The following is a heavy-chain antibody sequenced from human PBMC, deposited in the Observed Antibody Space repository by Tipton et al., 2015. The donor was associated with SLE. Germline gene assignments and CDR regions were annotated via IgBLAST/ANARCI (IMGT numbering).Heavy chain of an antibody. CDR3: ARHPDFWSGQRWFDP. J-gene: IGHJ5*02. CDR2: IYYSGGT. Sequence: LRLSCSVSGGSISSSGYYWGWIRQPPGKGLEWIGTIYYSGGTSYNPSLKSRVTISVDTSKNQFSLKLSSVTAADTAVYYCARHPDFWSGQRWFDPWGQGTLVTVSS. CDR1: GGSISSSGYY. D-gene: IGHD3-3*01. V-gene: IGHV4-39*01.